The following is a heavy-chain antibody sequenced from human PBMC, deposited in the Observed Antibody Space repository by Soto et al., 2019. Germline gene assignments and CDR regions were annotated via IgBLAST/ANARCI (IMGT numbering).Heavy chain of an antibody. CDR2: IYWDGDK. J-gene: IGHJ4*02. CDR1: GFSLSSTRMA. D-gene: IGHD5-12*01. CDR3: AHIVVACLGYYFDS. V-gene: IGHV2-5*02. Sequence: QITLKESGPTLVKPTQTLTLTCTFSGFSLSSTRMAVGWIRQPPGKALEWLALIYWDGDKRYSPFLKSRLTITQATPQNPAVLNMSNMDPVATASCSCAHIVVACLGYYFDSWGPGTLVTVSS.